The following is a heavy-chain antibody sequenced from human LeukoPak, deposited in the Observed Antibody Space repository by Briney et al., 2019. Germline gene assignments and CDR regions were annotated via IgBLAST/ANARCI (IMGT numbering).Heavy chain of an antibody. V-gene: IGHV1-2*06. D-gene: IGHD5-12*01. CDR2: INPNSGGT. J-gene: IGHJ4*02. CDR1: GYTFTGYY. CDR3: ARESWGYSGYDTIFDY. Sequence: ASVKVSCKASGYTFTGYYMHWVRQAPGQGLEWMGRINPNSGGTNYAQKFRGRVTMTRDTSISTAYMELSRLRSDDTAVYYCARESWGYSGYDTIFDYWGQGTLVTVSS.